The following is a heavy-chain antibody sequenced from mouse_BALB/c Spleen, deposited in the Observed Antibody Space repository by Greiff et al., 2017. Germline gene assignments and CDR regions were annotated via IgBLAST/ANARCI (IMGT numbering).Heavy chain of an antibody. CDR1: GYTFSSYW. CDR3: ARRDHGSSYWYFDV. D-gene: IGHD1-1*01. Sequence: QVQLQQSGAELMKPGASVKISCKATGYTFSSYWIEWVKQRPGHGLEWIGEILPGSGSTNYNEKFKGKATFTADTSSNTAYMQLSSLTSEDSAVYYSARRDHGSSYWYFDVWGAGTTVTVSS. J-gene: IGHJ1*01. V-gene: IGHV1-9*01. CDR2: ILPGSGST.